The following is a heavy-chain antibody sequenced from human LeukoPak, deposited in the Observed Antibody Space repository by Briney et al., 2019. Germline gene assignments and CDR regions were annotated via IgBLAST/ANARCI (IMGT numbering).Heavy chain of an antibody. Sequence: GGSLRLSCAASGFTFDDYAMHWVWQAPGKGLEWVSGISWNSGSIGYADSVKGRFTISRDNARNSLYLQMNSLRAEDMALYYCAKSRRPYYYDSSGFDYWGQGTLVTVSS. CDR1: GFTFDDYA. D-gene: IGHD3-22*01. J-gene: IGHJ4*02. V-gene: IGHV3-9*03. CDR2: ISWNSGSI. CDR3: AKSRRPYYYDSSGFDY.